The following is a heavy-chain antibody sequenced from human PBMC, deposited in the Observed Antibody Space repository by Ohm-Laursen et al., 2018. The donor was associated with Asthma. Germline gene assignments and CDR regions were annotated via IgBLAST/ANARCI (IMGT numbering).Heavy chain of an antibody. CDR3: ARRTGVDAFDI. V-gene: IGHV1-69*13. D-gene: IGHD1-1*01. J-gene: IGHJ3*02. CDR2: IIPMFGTA. Sequence: SVKVSCKASGGTFSNYVITWLRQAPGQGLEWMGGIIPMFGTAEYPQKFQARVTISADESTSTAYMELSSLRSEDTAVYYCARRTGVDAFDIWGQGTMVTVSS. CDR1: GGTFSNYV.